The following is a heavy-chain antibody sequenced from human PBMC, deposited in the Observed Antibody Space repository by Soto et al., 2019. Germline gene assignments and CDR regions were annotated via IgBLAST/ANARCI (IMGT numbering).Heavy chain of an antibody. CDR1: GFTFGDYA. CDR3: ADVGSTTTDV. CDR2: IRSKAYGGTT. D-gene: IGHD1-26*01. Sequence: GGSLRLSCTASGFTFGDYAMSWFRQAPGKGLEWVGFIRSKAYGGTTEYAASVKGRFTISRDDSKSIPYLQMNSLKTEDTAVYYCADVGSTTTDVWGQGTTVTVYS. J-gene: IGHJ6*02. V-gene: IGHV3-49*03.